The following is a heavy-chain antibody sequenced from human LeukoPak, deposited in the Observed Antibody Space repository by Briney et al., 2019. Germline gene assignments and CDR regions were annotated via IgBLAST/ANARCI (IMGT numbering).Heavy chain of an antibody. CDR3: ARREYRYGFDY. V-gene: IGHV4-59*01. CDR2: IYYSGST. D-gene: IGHD5-18*01. J-gene: IGHJ4*02. CDR1: GGSISSYY. Sequence: SETLSLTCTVSGGSISSYYWSWIRQPPGKGLEWIGYIYYSGSTNYNPSLKSRVTISVDTSKNQFSLKLSSVTAADTAVYYCARREYRYGFDYWGQGTLVTVSS.